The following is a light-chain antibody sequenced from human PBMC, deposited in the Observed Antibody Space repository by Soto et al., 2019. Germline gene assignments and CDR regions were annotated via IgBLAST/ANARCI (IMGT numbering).Light chain of an antibody. Sequence: QSALTQPASVSGSPGQSITISCTGTSSDVGNYNYVSWFQKHPGKAPKLIIYEVSNRPSGVSNRFSGSKSGNTASLTISGLQAEDEADYYCSSYTSNTRVFGGGTKLTVL. V-gene: IGLV2-14*01. J-gene: IGLJ3*02. CDR1: SSDVGNYNY. CDR3: SSYTSNTRV. CDR2: EVS.